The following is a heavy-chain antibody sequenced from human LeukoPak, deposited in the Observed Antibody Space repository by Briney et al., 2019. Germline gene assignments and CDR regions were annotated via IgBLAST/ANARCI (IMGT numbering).Heavy chain of an antibody. J-gene: IGHJ4*02. V-gene: IGHV1-2*02. CDR3: ARDRGGYGWDYYFDY. D-gene: IGHD5-12*01. CDR2: INPNSGGT. Sequence: ASVTVSCKASGYTFTGYYIHWVRQAPGQGLEWMGWINPNSGGTNYAQKFQGRVTMTRDTSISTAYMELSRLRSDDTAVYYCARDRGGYGWDYYFDYWGQGTLVTVSS. CDR1: GYTFTGYY.